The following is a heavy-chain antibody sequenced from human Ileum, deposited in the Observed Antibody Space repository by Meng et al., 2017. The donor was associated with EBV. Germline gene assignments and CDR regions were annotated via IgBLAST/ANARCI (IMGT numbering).Heavy chain of an antibody. CDR3: AIYAVGGSGQGY. CDR1: GVSISSGVYH. V-gene: IGHV4-30-4*01. Sequence: QLQESGPGLVQPSQTRSLTCAVSGVSISSGVYHWSWIRQPPGKGLEWIGCSGGTYYNPSLKSRLTISVDTSKNQFSLKLDSATAADTAVYYCAIYAVGGSGQGYWGQGTLVTVSS. J-gene: IGHJ4*02. CDR2: CSGGT. D-gene: IGHD1-26*01.